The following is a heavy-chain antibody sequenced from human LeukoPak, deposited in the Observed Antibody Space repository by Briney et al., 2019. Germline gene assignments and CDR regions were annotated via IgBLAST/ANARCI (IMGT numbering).Heavy chain of an antibody. V-gene: IGHV5-51*01. CDR2: IYPGDSDT. D-gene: IGHD3-22*01. J-gene: IGHJ4*02. CDR3: ARLSSGPFTMIVVPFDY. Sequence: GESLQISCQGSGYIFTSYWIGWVRQMPGKGLEWMGIIYPGDSDTRYSPSFQGQVTISADKSISTAYLQWSSLKASDTAMYYCARLSSGPFTMIVVPFDYWGQGTLVTVSS. CDR1: GYIFTSYW.